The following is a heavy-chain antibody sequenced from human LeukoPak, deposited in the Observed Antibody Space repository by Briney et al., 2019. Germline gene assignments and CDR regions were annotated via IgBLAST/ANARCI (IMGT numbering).Heavy chain of an antibody. D-gene: IGHD2-15*01. J-gene: IGHJ4*02. CDR2: ITMSGGNT. CDR3: AKDSVVGPATY. V-gene: IGHV3-23*01. Sequence: GSLRLSCAASGFTFTSVAMSWVRQAPGKGLEWVSSITMSGGNTYYADSVKGRFTISRDNSKNTLYLQMNSLRAEDTALYYCAKDSVVGPATYWGQGTLVTVSS. CDR1: GFTFTSVA.